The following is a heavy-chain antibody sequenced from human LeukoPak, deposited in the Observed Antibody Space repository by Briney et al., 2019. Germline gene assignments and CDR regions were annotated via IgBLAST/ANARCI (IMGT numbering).Heavy chain of an antibody. J-gene: IGHJ4*02. V-gene: IGHV3-74*01. CDR3: AREGRGGYYGFDY. CDR1: GFTFSSSW. CDR2: INSDGSST. D-gene: IGHD3-3*01. Sequence: GGSLRLSCAASGFTFSSSWMHWVRQAPGKGLVWVSRINSDGSSTNYADSVKGRFTISRDNAKNTLYLQMNSLGAEDTAVYYCAREGRGGYYGFDYWGQGTLVTVSS.